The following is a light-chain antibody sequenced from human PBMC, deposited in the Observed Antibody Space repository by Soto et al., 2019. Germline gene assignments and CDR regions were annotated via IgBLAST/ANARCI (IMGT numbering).Light chain of an antibody. CDR2: YTS. Sequence: EIVLTHSQGTLSLSPLEGGALXVKPSQSVSSKFLAWYQQKPGQAPRLLIYYTSTRATGFPARFSGGGSGTEFTLTISSLQSEDSAFYYCQQYNKWPITFGQGTRLEI. CDR3: QQYNKWPIT. CDR1: QSVSSKF. J-gene: IGKJ5*01. V-gene: IGKV3-15*01.